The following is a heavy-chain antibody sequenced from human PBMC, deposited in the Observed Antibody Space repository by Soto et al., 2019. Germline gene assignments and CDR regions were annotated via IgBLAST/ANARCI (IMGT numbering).Heavy chain of an antibody. CDR3: ARSVEGHFDY. V-gene: IGHV3-48*02. CDR1: GFTFSVYS. D-gene: IGHD6-19*01. CDR2: ITSDTKTI. J-gene: IGHJ4*02. Sequence: EVQLVESGGDLVQRGGCLRLSCVASGFTFSVYSMNWVHQAPGKGLEWFSYITSDTKTIKYADSVKGRFTISRDNAKNSVYLQMNSLRDEDTAVYYCARSVEGHFDYWGQGTVVTVSS.